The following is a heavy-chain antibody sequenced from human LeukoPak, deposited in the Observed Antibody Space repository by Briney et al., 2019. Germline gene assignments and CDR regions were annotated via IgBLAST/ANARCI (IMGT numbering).Heavy chain of an antibody. D-gene: IGHD3-3*01. V-gene: IGHV4-39*07. J-gene: IGHJ4*02. Sequence: SETLSLTCTVSGGSISSGSYYWAWIRQPPGKGLEWIGNIYFDGSTYYNPSLKSRVTISVDTSKNQFSLKLSSVTAADTAVYYCARGRYDFWSGYYTNIFDYWGQGTLVTVSS. CDR1: GGSISSGSYY. CDR2: IYFDGST. CDR3: ARGRYDFWSGYYTNIFDY.